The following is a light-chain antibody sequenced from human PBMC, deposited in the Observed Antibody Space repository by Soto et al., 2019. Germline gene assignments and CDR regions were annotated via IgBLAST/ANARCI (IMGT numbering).Light chain of an antibody. V-gene: IGKV1-39*01. J-gene: IGKJ2*03. CDR1: HSISNY. CDR3: QQSYSTPYS. Sequence: LQMTQSPSSLSASVGDRVTITCRASHSISNYLNWYQQKPGKAPNLLIYTASSLQSGVPSRFSGSGSGTDFTLTISSLQPEDFATYYCQQSYSTPYSFGQGTKVDIK. CDR2: TAS.